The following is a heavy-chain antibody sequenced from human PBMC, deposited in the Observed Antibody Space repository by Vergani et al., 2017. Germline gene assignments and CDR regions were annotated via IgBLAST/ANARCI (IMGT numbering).Heavy chain of an antibody. V-gene: IGHV3-33*06. CDR2: IWYDGSNK. D-gene: IGHD4-17*01. J-gene: IGHJ6*02. CDR1: GFTFSSYG. CDR3: AKDDDYGDYSLGFGTLYGMDV. Sequence: QVQLVESGGGVVQPGRSLRLSCAASGFTFSSYGMHWVRQAPGKGLEWVAVIWYDGSNKYYADSVKGRFTISRDNSKNTLYLQMNSLRAEDTAVYYCAKDDDYGDYSLGFGTLYGMDVWGQGTTVTVSS.